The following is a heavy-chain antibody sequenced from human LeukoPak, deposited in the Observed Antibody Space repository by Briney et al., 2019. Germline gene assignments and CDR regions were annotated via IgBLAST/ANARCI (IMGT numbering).Heavy chain of an antibody. J-gene: IGHJ5*02. V-gene: IGHV4-59*01. CDR2: IHSSGTT. CDR1: GDSISAYY. Sequence: SETLSLTCTVSGDSISAYYWSWIRQTPGKGLEWIAFIHSSGTTNYNPSLKSRVSISVDTSNNQFSLSVNSVTAADTAVCYCARGGASSEWFDPWGQGTLVTVSS. CDR3: ARGGASSEWFDP. D-gene: IGHD6-25*01.